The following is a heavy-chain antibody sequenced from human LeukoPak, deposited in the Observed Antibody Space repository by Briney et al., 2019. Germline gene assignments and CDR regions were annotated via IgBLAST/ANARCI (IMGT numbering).Heavy chain of an antibody. CDR2: FLPLLGAP. CDR3: ARENGQGYNPEL. J-gene: IGHJ4*02. V-gene: IGHV1-69*13. CDR1: GGPFRNYA. Sequence: GASVKVSCKASGGPFRNYAISWVRQAPGQGLEWMGGFLPLLGAPNYSHKFQDRLTITADESTTTAYMELSSLTSEDTAVYYCARENGQGYNPELWGQGTLVTVSS. D-gene: IGHD5-24*01.